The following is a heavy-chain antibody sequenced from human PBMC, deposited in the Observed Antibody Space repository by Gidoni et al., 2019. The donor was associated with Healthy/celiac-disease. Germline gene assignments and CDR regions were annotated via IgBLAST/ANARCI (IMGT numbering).Heavy chain of an antibody. CDR3: ARASITIFDPRPFDY. D-gene: IGHD3-3*01. J-gene: IGHJ4*02. Sequence: QVQLQESGPGLVKPSQPLSLTCTFSGGSISSGGYYWSWIRQHPGKGLEWIGYIYYSGSTYYNPSLKSRVTISVDTSKNQFSLKLSSVTAADTAVYYCARASITIFDPRPFDYWGQGTLVTVSS. CDR1: GGSISSGGYY. V-gene: IGHV4-31*03. CDR2: IYYSGST.